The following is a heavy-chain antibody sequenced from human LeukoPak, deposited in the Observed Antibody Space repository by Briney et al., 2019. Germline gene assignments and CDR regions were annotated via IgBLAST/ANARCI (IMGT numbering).Heavy chain of an antibody. D-gene: IGHD6-13*01. CDR3: ARGDGSSWYLGWFDP. CDR2: IYHSGST. V-gene: IGHV4-38-2*02. J-gene: IGHJ5*02. Sequence: SETLSLTCTVSGYSISSGYYWGWIRQPPGKGLEWIGSIYHSGSTYYNPSLKSRVTISVDTSKNQFSLKLSSVTAADTAVYYCARGDGSSWYLGWFDPWGQGTLVTVSS. CDR1: GYSISSGYY.